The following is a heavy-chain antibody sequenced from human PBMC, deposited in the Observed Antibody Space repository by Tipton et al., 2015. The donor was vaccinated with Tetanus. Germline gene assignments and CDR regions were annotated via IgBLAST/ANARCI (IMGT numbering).Heavy chain of an antibody. Sequence: LRLSCTVSGGSITSSIDYWGWVRQPPGKGLEWIGSVYYSGSTSYNPSLKSRVTMSVDTSKNQFSLMLNSVTAADTAVYYCASGPDLWTTSLDYWGQGTLVTVSS. CDR2: VYYSGST. CDR1: GGSITSSIDY. V-gene: IGHV4-39*01. D-gene: IGHD3-3*01. CDR3: ASGPDLWTTSLDY. J-gene: IGHJ4*02.